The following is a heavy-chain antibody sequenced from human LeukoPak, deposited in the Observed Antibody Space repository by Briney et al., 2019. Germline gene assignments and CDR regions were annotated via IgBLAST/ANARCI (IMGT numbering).Heavy chain of an antibody. CDR1: GGTFSSYA. Sequence: SAKVSCKASGGTFSSYAISWVRQAPGQGLEWMGGIIPIFGTANYAQKFQGRVTITADKSTSTAYMELSSLRSEDTAVYYCARAPYCSGGSCYPDKPDWFDPWGQGTLVTVSS. D-gene: IGHD2-15*01. V-gene: IGHV1-69*06. CDR3: ARAPYCSGGSCYPDKPDWFDP. CDR2: IIPIFGTA. J-gene: IGHJ5*02.